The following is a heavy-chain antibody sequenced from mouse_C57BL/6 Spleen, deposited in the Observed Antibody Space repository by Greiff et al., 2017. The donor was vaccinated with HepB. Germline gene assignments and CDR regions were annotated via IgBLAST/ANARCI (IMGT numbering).Heavy chain of an antibody. CDR3: ARDNRAY. Sequence: ESGPGLVKPSQSLSLTCSVTGYSITSGYYWNWIRQFPGNKLEWMGYISYDGSNNYNPSLKNRISITRDTSTNQFFLKLNSVTTEDTATYYCARDNRAYWGQGTLVTVSA. CDR1: GYSITSGYY. J-gene: IGHJ3*01. CDR2: ISYDGSN. V-gene: IGHV3-6*01.